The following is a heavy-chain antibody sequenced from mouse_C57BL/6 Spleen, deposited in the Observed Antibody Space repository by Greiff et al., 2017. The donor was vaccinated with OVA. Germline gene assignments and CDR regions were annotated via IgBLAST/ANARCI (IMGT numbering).Heavy chain of an antibody. V-gene: IGHV1-7*01. CDR3: ARSAITTVVATGYYFDY. CDR1: GYTFTSYW. CDR2: INPSSGYT. J-gene: IGHJ2*01. D-gene: IGHD1-1*01. Sequence: VQLQQSGAELAKPGASVKLSCKASGYTFTSYWMHWVKQRPGQGLEWIGDINPSSGYTKYNQKFKDKATLTADKSSSTAYMQLSSLTYEDSAVCYYARSAITTVVATGYYFDYWGQGTTLTVSS.